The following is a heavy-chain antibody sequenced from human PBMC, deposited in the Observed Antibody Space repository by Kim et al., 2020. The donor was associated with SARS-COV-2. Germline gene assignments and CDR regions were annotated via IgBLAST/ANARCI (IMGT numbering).Heavy chain of an antibody. Sequence: SETLSLTCAVYGGSFSGYYWSWIRQPPGKGLEWIGEINHSGSTNYNPSLKSRVTITVDTSKNQFSLKLSSVTAADTAVYYCSRGPNWNYVYWGQRTLVTVSS. V-gene: IGHV4-34*01. CDR3: SRGPNWNYVY. D-gene: IGHD1-7*01. CDR2: INHSGST. J-gene: IGHJ4*02. CDR1: GGSFSGYY.